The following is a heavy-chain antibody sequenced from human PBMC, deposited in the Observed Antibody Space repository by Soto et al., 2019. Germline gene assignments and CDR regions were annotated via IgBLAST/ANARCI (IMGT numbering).Heavy chain of an antibody. CDR3: ARHVLGGRYSMDV. CDR2: ISSNGGST. J-gene: IGHJ6*03. V-gene: IGHV3-64*01. Sequence: EVQLVESGGGLVQPGGSLRISCAASGFTFSSYAMHWVRQAPGKGLEYVSAISSNGGSTYYANSVKGRFTISRDNSKNTLYLQMGSRRAEDMAVYYCARHVLGGRYSMDVWGQGTTVTVSS. CDR1: GFTFSSYA. D-gene: IGHD1-26*01.